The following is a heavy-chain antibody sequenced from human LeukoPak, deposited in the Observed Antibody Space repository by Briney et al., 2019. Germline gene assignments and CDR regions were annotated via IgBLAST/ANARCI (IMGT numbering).Heavy chain of an antibody. V-gene: IGHV4-30-4*01. D-gene: IGHD2-15*01. CDR2: IYYSGST. Sequence: SQTLSLTCTVSGGSISSGDYYWSWIRQPPGKGLEWIGYIYYSGSTYYNPSLKSRVTISVDTSKNQFSLRLSSVTAADMAVYYCARVCSGGRIKESFDYWGQGTLVTVSS. CDR1: GGSISSGDYY. CDR3: ARVCSGGRIKESFDY. J-gene: IGHJ4*02.